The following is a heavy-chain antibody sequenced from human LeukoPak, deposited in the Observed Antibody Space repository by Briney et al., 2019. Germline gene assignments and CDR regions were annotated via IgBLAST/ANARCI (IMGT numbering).Heavy chain of an antibody. CDR2: IYTSGST. D-gene: IGHD3-9*01. Sequence: SETLSLTCTVSGGSISSYYCSWIRRPAGKGLEWIGRIYTSGSTNYNPSLKSRVTMSVDTSKNQFSLKLSSVTAADTAVYYCARRYYDILTGYYSPYFDYWGQGTLVTVSS. CDR1: GGSISSYY. J-gene: IGHJ4*02. V-gene: IGHV4-4*07. CDR3: ARRYYDILTGYYSPYFDY.